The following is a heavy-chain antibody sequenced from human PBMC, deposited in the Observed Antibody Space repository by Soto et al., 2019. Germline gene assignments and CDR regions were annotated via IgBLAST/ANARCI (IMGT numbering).Heavy chain of an antibody. Sequence: ASVKVSCKVSGYTLTELSMHWVRQAPGKGLEWMGGFDPEDGETIYAQKFQGRVTMTEDTSTDTAYMELSSLRSEDTAVYYCAITGYSSSFDWFDPWGQGTLVTVSS. CDR1: GYTLTELS. CDR3: AITGYSSSFDWFDP. D-gene: IGHD6-13*01. CDR2: FDPEDGET. V-gene: IGHV1-24*01. J-gene: IGHJ5*02.